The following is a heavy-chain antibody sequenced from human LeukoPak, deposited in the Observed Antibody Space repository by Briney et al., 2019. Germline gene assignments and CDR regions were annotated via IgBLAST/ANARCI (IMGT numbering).Heavy chain of an antibody. CDR2: FDPEDGET. CDR3: ATLRNYYDSSGYYLLDY. V-gene: IGHV1-24*01. J-gene: IGHJ4*02. D-gene: IGHD3-22*01. Sequence: ASVKVSCKVSGYTLTELSMHWVRQAPGKGLEWMGGFDPEDGETIYAQKFQGRVTMTEDTSTDTAYMELSSLRSEDTAVYYCATLRNYYDSSGYYLLDYWGQGTLVTVPS. CDR1: GYTLTELS.